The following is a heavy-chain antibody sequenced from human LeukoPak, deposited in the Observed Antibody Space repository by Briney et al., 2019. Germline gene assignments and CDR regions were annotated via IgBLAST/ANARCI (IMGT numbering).Heavy chain of an antibody. D-gene: IGHD2-2*01. CDR3: ARDESIVVVPAAPYYYYGMDV. J-gene: IGHJ6*02. V-gene: IGHV3-11*01. Sequence: GGSLRLSCAASGFTFSDYYMSWIRQAPGKGLEWVSYISSSGSTIYYADSVKGRFTISRDNAKNSLYLQMNSLRAEDTAVYYCARDESIVVVPAAPYYYYGMDVWGQGTTVTVSS. CDR2: ISSSGSTI. CDR1: GFTFSDYY.